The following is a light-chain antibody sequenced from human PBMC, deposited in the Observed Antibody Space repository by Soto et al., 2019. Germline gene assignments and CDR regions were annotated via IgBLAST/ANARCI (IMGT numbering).Light chain of an antibody. CDR1: QSISCW. CDR2: KAS. CDR3: QQYNSYLFT. Sequence: DIQMTQSPSTLSASVGDRVTITCRASQSISCWLAWYQQKPGKAPKLLIYKASSLESGVPSRFSGSGSGTEFTLTISSLQPDDFATYYCQQYNSYLFTFGQGTKLEIK. V-gene: IGKV1-5*03. J-gene: IGKJ2*01.